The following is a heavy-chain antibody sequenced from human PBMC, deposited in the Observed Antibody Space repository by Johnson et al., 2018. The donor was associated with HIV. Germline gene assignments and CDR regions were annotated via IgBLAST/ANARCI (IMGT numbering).Heavy chain of an antibody. V-gene: IGHV3-66*02. J-gene: IGHJ3*02. CDR2: IYSGGST. CDR1: GFTVSSNY. Sequence: VTLVESGGGLVQPGGSLRLSCAASGFTVSSNYMSWVRQAPGKGLEWVSVIYSGGSTYYADSVKGRFTISRDNSKNTLYLQMNSLRAEDTAVYYCARGSYYDSSGDAFDIWGQGTMVTVSS. D-gene: IGHD3-22*01. CDR3: ARGSYYDSSGDAFDI.